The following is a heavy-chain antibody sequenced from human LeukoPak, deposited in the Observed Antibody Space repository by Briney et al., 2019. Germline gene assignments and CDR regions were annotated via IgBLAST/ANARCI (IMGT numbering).Heavy chain of an antibody. D-gene: IGHD6-13*01. V-gene: IGHV3-48*01. J-gene: IGHJ2*01. CDR3: AKEYSSSWQSHTEPGYFDL. CDR1: GFTFSSYS. CDR2: ISSSSSTI. Sequence: GGSLRLSCAASGFTFSSYSMNWVRQAPGKGLEWVSYISSSSSTIYYADSVKGRFTISRDNSKNTLYLQMNSLRAEDTAVYYCAKEYSSSWQSHTEPGYFDLWGRGTLVTVSS.